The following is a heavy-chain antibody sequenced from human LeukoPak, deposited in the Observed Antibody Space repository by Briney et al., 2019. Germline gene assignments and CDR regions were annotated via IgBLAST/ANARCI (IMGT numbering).Heavy chain of an antibody. CDR1: GTSLSSYY. J-gene: IGHJ4*02. V-gene: IGHV4-59*01. Sequence: SETLSLTCSVSGTSLSSYYWTWIRQPPGKGLEWIGYISYSGTTNYNPSLKSRVTIFLDTSKNQFSLKVASVTAADTAVYFYARGRIVGATAYSDYWGQGTLVTVSS. D-gene: IGHD1-26*01. CDR3: ARGRIVGATAYSDY. CDR2: ISYSGTT.